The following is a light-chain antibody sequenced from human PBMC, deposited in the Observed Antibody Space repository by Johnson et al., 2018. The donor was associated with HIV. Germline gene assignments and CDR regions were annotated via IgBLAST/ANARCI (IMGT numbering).Light chain of an antibody. CDR3: GTWDSSLDYV. V-gene: IGLV1-51*01. Sequence: QSVLTQPPSVSAAPGQKVTFSCSGSTSNIGNNDVSWYRHLPGTAPKLLIYDNYKRPSGIPDRFSGSKSGTSATLGITGLQTGDEADYYCGTWDSSLDYVFGTGTKVTVL. J-gene: IGLJ1*01. CDR2: DNY. CDR1: TSNIGNND.